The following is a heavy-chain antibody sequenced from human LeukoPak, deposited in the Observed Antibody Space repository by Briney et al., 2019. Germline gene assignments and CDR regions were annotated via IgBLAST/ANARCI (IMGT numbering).Heavy chain of an antibody. CDR2: ISSGGITI. Sequence: GESLRLSCAASGFTFSDSYMSWMRQAPGKGLEWVSLISSGGITIYYADSVKGRFTVSRDNAKNSLFLLMNSLRAEDTAVYYCARVNSSSWYRDYYGMDVWGQGTTVTVSS. V-gene: IGHV3-11*01. J-gene: IGHJ6*02. D-gene: IGHD6-13*01. CDR3: ARVNSSSWYRDYYGMDV. CDR1: GFTFSDSY.